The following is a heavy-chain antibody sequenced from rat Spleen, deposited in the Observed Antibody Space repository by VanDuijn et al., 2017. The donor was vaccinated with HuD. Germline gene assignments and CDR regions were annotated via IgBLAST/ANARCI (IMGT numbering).Heavy chain of an antibody. CDR3: ARLHYNPFDY. CDR1: GFTFSSYD. Sequence: EVQLVESGGALVQPGRSLKLSCAASGFTFSSYDMAWVRQAPTKGLEWVASISPSGGNTYYRDSMKGRFTVSRDNAKSTLYLQMDSLRSEDTATYYCARLHYNPFDYWGQGVMVTVSS. J-gene: IGHJ2*01. CDR2: ISPSGGNT. D-gene: IGHD1-5*01. V-gene: IGHV5-25*01.